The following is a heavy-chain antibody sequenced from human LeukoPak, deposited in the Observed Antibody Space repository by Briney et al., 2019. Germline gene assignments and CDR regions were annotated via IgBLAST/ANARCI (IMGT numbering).Heavy chain of an antibody. CDR1: GLTFSDHW. V-gene: IGHV3-74*03. CDR2: IYNDGSAT. D-gene: IGHD6-6*01. Sequence: QTGGSLTLSCVVSGLTFSDHWIHWVRQPPGKGLVWLSRIYNDGSATTYADSVKGRFTISRDNAKNTLYLQMNSLRAEDTAVYYCTRESGSSRFFDFWGQGTPVTVSS. CDR3: TRESGSSRFFDF. J-gene: IGHJ4*02.